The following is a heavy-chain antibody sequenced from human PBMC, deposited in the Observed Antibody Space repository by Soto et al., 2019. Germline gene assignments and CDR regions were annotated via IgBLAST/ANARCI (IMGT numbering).Heavy chain of an antibody. Sequence: EVQLVESGGGLVQPGGSLRLSCAASGFTFSSYSMNWVRQAPGKGLEWVSYISSSSSTIYYADSVKGRFTISRDNAKNSLYLQMNSLRDEDTAVYYCAARTYSSSWYRSFDIWGQGTMVTVSS. CDR1: GFTFSSYS. V-gene: IGHV3-48*02. D-gene: IGHD6-13*01. CDR2: ISSSSSTI. CDR3: AARTYSSSWYRSFDI. J-gene: IGHJ3*02.